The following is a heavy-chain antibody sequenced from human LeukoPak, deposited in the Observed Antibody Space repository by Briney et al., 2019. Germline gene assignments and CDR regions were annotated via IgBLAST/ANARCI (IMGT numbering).Heavy chain of an antibody. CDR3: ARAGGYSYGLVDWFDP. Sequence: LRLSCAASGFTFSDYYMSWIRQAPGKGLEWIGYIYYSGSTYYNPSLKSRVTISVDTSKNQFSLKLNSVTAADTAVYYCARAGGYSYGLVDWFDPWGQGTLVTVSS. D-gene: IGHD5-18*01. CDR2: IYYSGST. V-gene: IGHV4-31*02. J-gene: IGHJ5*02. CDR1: GFTFSDYY.